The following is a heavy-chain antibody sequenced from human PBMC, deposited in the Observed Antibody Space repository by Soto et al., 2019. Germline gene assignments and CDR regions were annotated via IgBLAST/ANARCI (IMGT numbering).Heavy chain of an antibody. V-gene: IGHV4-4*02. Sequence: PSETLSLTCGVSGVSISVDSWWGWVRQTPGKGLEWIGEVSGSGYTRYNPSLKSRVSISVDKSRHHFSLNLTSLSAADTAVYFCARVLEGGLYNWFDPWGPGSLVTVSS. CDR3: ARVLEGGLYNWFDP. CDR2: VSGSGYT. J-gene: IGHJ5*02. D-gene: IGHD1-1*01. CDR1: GVSISVDSW.